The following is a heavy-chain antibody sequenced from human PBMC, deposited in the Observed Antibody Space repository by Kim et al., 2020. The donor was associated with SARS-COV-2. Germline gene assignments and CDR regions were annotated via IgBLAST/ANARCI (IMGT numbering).Heavy chain of an antibody. V-gene: IGHV1-46*01. J-gene: IGHJ4*02. Sequence: ASVKVSCKASGYTLTTYYMHWVRQGPGQGLEWVGKIDPNGGSTTYAQKFQGRVTMTTDTSTSTVYMELSSPRHEDTAVYYCVRPYLFSYDSGSFLHWGQGTLVTVSS. CDR2: IDPNGGST. CDR1: GYTLTTYY. D-gene: IGHD3-10*01. CDR3: VRPYLFSYDSGSFLH.